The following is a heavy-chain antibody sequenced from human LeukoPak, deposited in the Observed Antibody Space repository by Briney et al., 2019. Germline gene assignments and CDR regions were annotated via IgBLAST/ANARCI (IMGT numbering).Heavy chain of an antibody. CDR2: ISSSSSYI. D-gene: IGHD4-17*01. J-gene: IGHJ4*02. Sequence: PGGSLRLSCAASGFTFSSYSMNWVRQAPGKGLEWVSSISSSSSYIYYVDSVNGRFTISRDNSKNTLYLQMNSLRAEDTAVYYCAKDGRTVTTSTLFDYWGQGTLVTVSS. CDR3: AKDGRTVTTSTLFDY. V-gene: IGHV3-21*04. CDR1: GFTFSSYS.